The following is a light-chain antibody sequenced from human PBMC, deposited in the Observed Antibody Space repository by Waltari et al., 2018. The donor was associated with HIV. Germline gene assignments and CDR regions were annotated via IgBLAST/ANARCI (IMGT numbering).Light chain of an antibody. CDR2: GNN. CDR3: QSYDSSLSDLL. V-gene: IGLV1-40*01. J-gene: IGLJ3*02. CDR1: RSNIGAGYD. Sequence: QSVLTQPPSVSGAPGQRVTIPCTGSRSNIGAGYDVNWYQQPPGKAPKRLISGNNKRPSGVPDRFSGSKSGTSTSLAITGLQAEDEADYYCQSYDSSLSDLLFGGGTKLTVL.